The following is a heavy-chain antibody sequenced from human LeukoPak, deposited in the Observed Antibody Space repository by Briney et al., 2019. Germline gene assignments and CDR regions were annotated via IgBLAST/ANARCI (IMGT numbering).Heavy chain of an antibody. CDR1: GGSISSGGYY. V-gene: IGHV4-31*03. J-gene: IGHJ4*02. CDR3: ARDDSSGYYRY. D-gene: IGHD3-22*01. Sequence: SETLSLTCTVSGGSISSGGYYWSWIRQHPGKGLEWIGYIYYSGSTYYNPSLKSRVTISVDTSKNQFSLKLSSVTAADTAVYYCARDDSSGYYRYWGQGTLVTVSS. CDR2: IYYSGST.